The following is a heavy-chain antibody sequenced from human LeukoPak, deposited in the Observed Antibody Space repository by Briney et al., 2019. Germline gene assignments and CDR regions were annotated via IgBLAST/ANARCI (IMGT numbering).Heavy chain of an antibody. CDR3: ARGGDIVGATRSAFDI. J-gene: IGHJ3*02. V-gene: IGHV3-53*01. CDR1: GFTVSSTH. CDR2: LHSGVTT. D-gene: IGHD1-26*01. Sequence: GGSLRLSCVVSGFTVSSTHMSWVRQAPGKELERVSVLHSGVTTYYADSVKGRFTISRDNSKNTLYLQMNSLRAEDTAVYYCARGGDIVGATRSAFDIWGQGTMVTVSS.